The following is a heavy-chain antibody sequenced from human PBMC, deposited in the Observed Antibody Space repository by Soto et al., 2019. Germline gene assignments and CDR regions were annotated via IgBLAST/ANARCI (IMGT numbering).Heavy chain of an antibody. J-gene: IGHJ4*02. CDR1: GYTFSDYW. Sequence: GESLKISCKGLGYTFSDYWIGWVRQMPGKGLEWMGIIYPGDSDTRYSPSFQGQVTISADKSISTAYLQWSSLKASDTAVYYCARWVGAYYFDYWGQGILVTVS. V-gene: IGHV5-51*01. D-gene: IGHD1-26*01. CDR2: IYPGDSDT. CDR3: ARWVGAYYFDY.